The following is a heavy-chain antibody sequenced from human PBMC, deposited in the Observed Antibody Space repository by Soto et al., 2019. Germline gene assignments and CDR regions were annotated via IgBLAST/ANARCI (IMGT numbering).Heavy chain of an antibody. V-gene: IGHV4-4*07. J-gene: IGHJ5*01. CDR2: IYISGRT. CDR3: VRGESGWYDS. CDR1: SDSISSYY. D-gene: IGHD7-27*01. Sequence: QVQLQESGPGLVKPSETLSLTCTVSSDSISSYYWSWIRQPAGKGLEWIGRIYISGRTNYNPSLKSRVTTSVDTSKTQFSLKLRSVTAADTAVYYCVRGESGWYDSWGQGTLVTVSS.